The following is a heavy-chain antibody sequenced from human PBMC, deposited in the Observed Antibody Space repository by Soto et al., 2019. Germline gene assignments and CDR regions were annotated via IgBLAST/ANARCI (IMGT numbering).Heavy chain of an antibody. Sequence: SETLSLTCTVSGGSISSGGYYWSWIRQHPGKGLEWIGYIYYSGSTYYNPSLKSRVTISVDTSKNQFSLKLSSVTAADTAVYYCAGSLTTVIPGGDYWGQGTLVTVSS. CDR2: IYYSGST. D-gene: IGHD4-17*01. J-gene: IGHJ4*02. V-gene: IGHV4-31*03. CDR3: AGSLTTVIPGGDY. CDR1: GGSISSGGYY.